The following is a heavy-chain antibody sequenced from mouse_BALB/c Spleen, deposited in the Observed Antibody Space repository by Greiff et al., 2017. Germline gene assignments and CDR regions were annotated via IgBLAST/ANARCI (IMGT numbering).Heavy chain of an antibody. V-gene: IGHV14-3*02. D-gene: IGHD1-1*01. CDR3: ARVYYYGSSPHYYAMDY. CDR1: GFNIKDTY. CDR2: IDPANGNT. Sequence: EVQLQQSGAELVKPGASVKLSCTASGFNIKDTYMHWVKQRPEQGLEWIGRIDPANGNTKYDPKFQGKATITADTSSNTAYLQLSSLTSEDTAVYYCARVYYYGSSPHYYAMDYWGQGTSVTVSS. J-gene: IGHJ4*01.